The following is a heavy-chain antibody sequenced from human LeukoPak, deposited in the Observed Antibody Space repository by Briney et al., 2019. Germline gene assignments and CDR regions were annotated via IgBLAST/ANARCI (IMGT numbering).Heavy chain of an antibody. CDR2: ISWNSGSI. CDR1: GFTFDDYA. Sequence: GGSLRLSCAASGFTFDDYAMHWVRQAPGKGLEWVSGISWNSGSIGYADSVKGRFTISRDNAKNSLYLQKNSLRAEDTAVYYCAELGITMIGGVWGKGTTVTISS. D-gene: IGHD3-10*02. CDR3: AELGITMIGGV. J-gene: IGHJ6*04. V-gene: IGHV3-9*01.